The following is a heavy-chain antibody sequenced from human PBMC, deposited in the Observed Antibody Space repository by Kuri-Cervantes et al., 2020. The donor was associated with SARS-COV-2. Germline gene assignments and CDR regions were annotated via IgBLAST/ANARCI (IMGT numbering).Heavy chain of an antibody. CDR2: MQTSGST. Sequence: SDTLSLTCTVSGGSISRGSYYWSWIRQPAGKGLEWMGRMQTSGSTNYNPSLESRLTISIDTSKNQVSLRLSSVTAADTAVYYCAREFAGMDVWGQGTTVTVSS. V-gene: IGHV4-61*02. CDR1: GGSISRGSYY. CDR3: AREFAGMDV. J-gene: IGHJ6*02.